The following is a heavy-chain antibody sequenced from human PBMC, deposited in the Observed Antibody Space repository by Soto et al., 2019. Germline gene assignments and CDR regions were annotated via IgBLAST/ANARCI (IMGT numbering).Heavy chain of an antibody. CDR2: IWYDGSNK. Sequence: PGGSLRLSCAASGFTFSSYGMHWVRQAPGKGLEWVAVIWYDGSNKYYADSVKGRFTISRDNSKNTLYLQMNSLRAEDTAVYYCARDSHEEPYNWFDPWGQGTLVTVSS. CDR3: ARDSHEEPYNWFDP. CDR1: GFTFSSYG. J-gene: IGHJ5*02. V-gene: IGHV3-33*01.